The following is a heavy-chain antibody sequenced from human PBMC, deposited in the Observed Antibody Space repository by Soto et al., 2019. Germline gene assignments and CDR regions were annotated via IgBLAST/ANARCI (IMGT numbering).Heavy chain of an antibody. CDR2: IYYSGST. Sequence: SETLSLTCTVSGGSISSYYWSWIRQPPGKGLEWIGYIYYSGSTNYNPSLKSRVTISVDTSKNQFSLKLSSVTAADTAVYYCARGPRILTGYYADYWGQGTLVTVSS. CDR3: ARGPRILTGYYADY. J-gene: IGHJ4*02. CDR1: GGSISSYY. V-gene: IGHV4-59*01. D-gene: IGHD3-9*01.